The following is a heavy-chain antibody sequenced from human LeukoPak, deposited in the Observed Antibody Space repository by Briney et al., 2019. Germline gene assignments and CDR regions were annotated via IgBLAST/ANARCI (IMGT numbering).Heavy chain of an antibody. CDR2: IKQDGSEK. V-gene: IGHV3-7*01. D-gene: IGHD3-22*01. CDR3: ARDGALTYYYDRSGYYFGNY. J-gene: IGHJ4*02. Sequence: TGGSLRLSCAASGFTFSSYWMSWVRQAPGKGLEWVANIKQDGSEKYYVDSVKGRFTISRDNAKNSLYLQMNSPRAEDTAVYYCARDGALTYYYDRSGYYFGNYWGQGTLVTVSS. CDR1: GFTFSSYW.